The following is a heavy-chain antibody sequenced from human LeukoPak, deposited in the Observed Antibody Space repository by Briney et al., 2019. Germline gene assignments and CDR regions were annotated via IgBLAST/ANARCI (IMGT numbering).Heavy chain of an antibody. V-gene: IGHV1-8*01. CDR1: GYTFTSYD. CDR2: MNPNSGNT. CDR3: ARGQNRGYSGSYLAGWVYYYYYYMDV. Sequence: GASVKVSCKASGYTFTSYDINWVRQATGQGLEWMGWMNPNSGNTGYAQKFQGRVTMTRNTSISTAYMELSSLRSEDTAVYYCARGQNRGYSGSYLAGWVYYYYYYMDVWGKGTTVTVSS. J-gene: IGHJ6*03. D-gene: IGHD1-26*01.